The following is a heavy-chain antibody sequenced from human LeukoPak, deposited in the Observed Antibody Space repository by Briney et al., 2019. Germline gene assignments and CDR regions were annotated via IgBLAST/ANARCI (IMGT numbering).Heavy chain of an antibody. Sequence: GGSLRLSCAASGFTFSDYYMSWIRQAPGKGLEWVSYVSSGSSTIYYADSVRGRFTVSRDNGKRSLYLHMNSLRAEDTAMYYCARAAFGGVIVIFYFDYWGQGTLVTVSS. CDR2: VSSGSSTI. D-gene: IGHD3-16*02. J-gene: IGHJ4*02. V-gene: IGHV3-11*04. CDR1: GFTFSDYY. CDR3: ARAAFGGVIVIFYFDY.